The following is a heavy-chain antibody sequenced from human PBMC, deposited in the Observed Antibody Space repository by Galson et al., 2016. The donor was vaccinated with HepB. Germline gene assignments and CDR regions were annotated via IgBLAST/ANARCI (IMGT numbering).Heavy chain of an antibody. J-gene: IGHJ4*02. D-gene: IGHD6-6*01. CDR1: GGTFNGYG. CDR2: IIPIFDIT. CDR3: ARGISARPNHYFFDF. Sequence: SVKVSCKASGGTFNGYGISWVRQAPGQGLEWMGVIIPIFDITNYSQRFHGRVTITADKSTNTAFMELSSLRSEDTAVYYCARGISARPNHYFFDFWGQGTLVTVSS. V-gene: IGHV1-69*10.